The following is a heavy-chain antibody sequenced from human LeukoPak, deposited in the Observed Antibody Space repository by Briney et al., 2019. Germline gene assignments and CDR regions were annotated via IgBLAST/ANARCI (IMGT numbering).Heavy chain of an antibody. CDR1: GFTFSSYA. CDR3: ARDRSLRWFDP. V-gene: IGHV3-33*08. CDR2: TWYDGSEK. Sequence: GGSLRLSCAASGFTFSSYAMSWARQAPGKGLEWVAVTWYDGSEKYYADSVKGRFTISRDNSKNTLNLQMNSLRAEDTAVYYCARDRSLRWFDPWGQGTLVTVSS. J-gene: IGHJ5*02. D-gene: IGHD3-16*02.